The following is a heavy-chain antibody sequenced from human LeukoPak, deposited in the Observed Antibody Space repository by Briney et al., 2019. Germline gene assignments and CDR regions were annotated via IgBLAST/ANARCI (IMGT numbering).Heavy chain of an antibody. J-gene: IGHJ4*02. V-gene: IGHV5-51*01. CDR1: GYSFTSYW. Sequence: GESLKISCKGTGYSFTSYWIGWVRRMPGKGLEWMGIIYPGDSDTRYSPSFQGQVTISADKSISTAYLQWSSLKASDTAMYYCARIDDASYCSGGSCYGRWGQGTLVTVSS. D-gene: IGHD2-15*01. CDR3: ARIDDASYCSGGSCYGR. CDR2: IYPGDSDT.